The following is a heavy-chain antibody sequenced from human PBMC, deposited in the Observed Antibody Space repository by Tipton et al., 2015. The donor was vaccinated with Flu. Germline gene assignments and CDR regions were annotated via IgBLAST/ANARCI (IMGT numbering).Heavy chain of an antibody. CDR3: ARGDCSDTSCVRGYHFKY. CDR1: GFTFSTYG. J-gene: IGHJ4*02. Sequence: SLRLSCEASGFTFSTYGMHWVRQAPGKGLEWVAPTWDDGSNKYYADSVKGRFTISRDNSMNMVYLQMNSLRAEDTAVYYCARGDCSDTSCVRGYHFKYWGQGVLVTVSS. V-gene: IGHV3-33*08. CDR2: TWDDGSNK. D-gene: IGHD2-15*01.